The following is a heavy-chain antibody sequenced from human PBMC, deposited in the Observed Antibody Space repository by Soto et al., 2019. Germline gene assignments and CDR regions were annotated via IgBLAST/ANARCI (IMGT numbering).Heavy chain of an antibody. D-gene: IGHD3-22*01. CDR3: AKDSRYYYDSSGYY. J-gene: IGHJ4*02. Sequence: PGGSLRLSCAASGFTFSSYSMNWVRQAPGKGLEWVSSISSSSSYIYYADSVRGRFTISRDNPKNSLYLQMNSLRAEDTAVYYCAKDSRYYYDSSGYYWGQGTLVTVYS. V-gene: IGHV3-21*01. CDR1: GFTFSSYS. CDR2: ISSSSSYI.